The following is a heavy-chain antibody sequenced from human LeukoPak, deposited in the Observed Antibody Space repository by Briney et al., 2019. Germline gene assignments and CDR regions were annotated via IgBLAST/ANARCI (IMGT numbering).Heavy chain of an antibody. CDR1: GFTFSNYD. CDR2: IWYDGSNK. CDR3: ARGSLGDGSLLIDY. V-gene: IGHV3-33*01. D-gene: IGHD1-26*01. J-gene: IGHJ4*02. Sequence: GGSLRLSCAASGFTFSNYDMHWVRQAPGKGLEWVAVIWYDGSNKYYADSVKGRFTISRDNAKNTVYLQMNSLRAEDTAVYYCARGSLGDGSLLIDYWGQGTLVTVSS.